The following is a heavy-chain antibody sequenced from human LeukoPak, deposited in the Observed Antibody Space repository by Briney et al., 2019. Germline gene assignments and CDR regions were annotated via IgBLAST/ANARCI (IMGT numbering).Heavy chain of an antibody. D-gene: IGHD1-14*01. CDR1: GFTFSSYA. V-gene: IGHV3-23*01. Sequence: PGGSLRLSCAASGFTFSSYAMSWVRQAPGKGLEWVSAISGSGGSTYYADSVKGRFTISRDNSKNTLYLQMGSLRPEDMAVYYCARGKSITNYFDPWGQGTLVTVSS. CDR2: ISGSGGST. J-gene: IGHJ5*02. CDR3: ARGKSITNYFDP.